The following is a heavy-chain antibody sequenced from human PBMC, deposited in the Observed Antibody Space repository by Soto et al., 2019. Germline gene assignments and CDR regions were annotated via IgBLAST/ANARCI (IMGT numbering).Heavy chain of an antibody. D-gene: IGHD2-15*01. V-gene: IGHV1-2*04. CDR3: ARGYCSGCSCYSDDAFDI. J-gene: IGHJ3*02. CDR2: INPNSGST. Sequence: QVQVVQSGAEVKKPGASVKVSCKASGYTFTGYYMHWVRQAPGQGLEWMGWINPNSGSTNYAQKFHGWVTMTRDTSISTAFMELSRLRSDDTAVSYCARGYCSGCSCYSDDAFDIWGQGTMVTVSS. CDR1: GYTFTGYY.